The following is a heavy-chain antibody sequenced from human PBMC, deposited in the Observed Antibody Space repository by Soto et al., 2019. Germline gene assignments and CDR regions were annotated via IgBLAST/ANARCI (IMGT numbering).Heavy chain of an antibody. J-gene: IGHJ4*02. CDR2: ISGSGGST. D-gene: IGHD3-3*01. V-gene: IGHV3-23*01. Sequence: GGSLRLSCAASGFTFSSYAMSWVRQAPGKGLEWVSAISGSGGSTYYADSVKGRFTISRDNSKDTLYLQMNSLRAEDTAVYYCAKDSPPVVTIFGVVTPLDSWGQGTLVTVSS. CDR3: AKDSPPVVTIFGVVTPLDS. CDR1: GFTFSSYA.